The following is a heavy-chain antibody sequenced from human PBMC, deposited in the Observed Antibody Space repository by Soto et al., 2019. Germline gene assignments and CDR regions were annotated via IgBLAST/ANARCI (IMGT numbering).Heavy chain of an antibody. V-gene: IGHV3-66*01. Sequence: EVQLVESGGGLVQPGGSLRLSCAASGFTVSSNYMSWVRQAPGKGLEWVSVIYTGDGTYYADSVKGRFTISRDISKNTLYLQMNSLRAEDTAVYYCARGQLLAVRWGQGTLVTVSS. J-gene: IGHJ4*02. CDR3: ARGQLLAVR. D-gene: IGHD3-3*02. CDR1: GFTVSSNY. CDR2: IYTGDGT.